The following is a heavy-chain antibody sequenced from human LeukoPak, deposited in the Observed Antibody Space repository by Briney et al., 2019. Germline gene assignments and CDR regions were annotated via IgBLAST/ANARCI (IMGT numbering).Heavy chain of an antibody. CDR2: ITSSSSTI. Sequence: GGSLRLSCAASGFTFSSYAMSWVRRAPGKGLEWVSYITSSSSTIYYADSVKGRFTISRDNVKNSLYLQMNSLRAEDTAVYYCARDRRVLRFLEWLLTPPELDVWGQGTTVTVSS. J-gene: IGHJ6*02. V-gene: IGHV3-48*01. CDR1: GFTFSSYA. D-gene: IGHD3-3*01. CDR3: ARDRRVLRFLEWLLTPPELDV.